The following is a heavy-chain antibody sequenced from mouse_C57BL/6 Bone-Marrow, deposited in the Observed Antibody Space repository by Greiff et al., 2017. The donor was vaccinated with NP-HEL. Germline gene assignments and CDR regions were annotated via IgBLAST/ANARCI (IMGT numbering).Heavy chain of an antibody. D-gene: IGHD1-1*01. CDR2: IHPNSGST. V-gene: IGHV1-64*01. Sequence: QVHVKQPGAELVKPGASVKLSCKASGYTFTSYWMHWVKQRPGQGLEWIGMIHPNSGSTNYNEKFKSKATLTVDKSSSTAYMQLSSLTSEDSAVYYCARSDYYGSVYYYAMDYWGQGTSVTVSS. CDR1: GYTFTSYW. J-gene: IGHJ4*01. CDR3: ARSDYYGSVYYYAMDY.